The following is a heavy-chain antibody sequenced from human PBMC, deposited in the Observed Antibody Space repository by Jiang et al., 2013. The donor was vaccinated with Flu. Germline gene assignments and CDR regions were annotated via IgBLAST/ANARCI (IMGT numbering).Heavy chain of an antibody. CDR3: ARAATPNEAENFAY. V-gene: IGHV4-59*01. D-gene: IGHD5-24*01. CDR1: GGSISYYY. J-gene: IGHJ4*01. Sequence: LVKPSETLSLTCSVSGGSISYYYWSWIRLPPGKGLEWIGNVFYSGSTNYNPSLKSRVTISIDTSKNQFSLKLTSVTAADTAVYYCARAATPNEAENFAYWGHGTLVTVSS. CDR2: VFYSGST.